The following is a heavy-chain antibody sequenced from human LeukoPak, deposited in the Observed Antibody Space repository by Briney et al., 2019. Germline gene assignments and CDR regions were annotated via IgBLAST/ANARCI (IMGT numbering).Heavy chain of an antibody. J-gene: IGHJ5*02. V-gene: IGHV4-59*01. CDR3: ARAPRSQGEYYDFWSGPNWFDP. CDR1: GGSISSYY. D-gene: IGHD3-3*01. Sequence: SETLSLTYTVSGGSISSYYWSWIRQPPGKGLEWIGYIYYSGSTNYNPSLKSRVTISVDTSKNQFSLKLSSVTAADTAVYYCARAPRSQGEYYDFWSGPNWFDPWGQGTLVTVSS. CDR2: IYYSGST.